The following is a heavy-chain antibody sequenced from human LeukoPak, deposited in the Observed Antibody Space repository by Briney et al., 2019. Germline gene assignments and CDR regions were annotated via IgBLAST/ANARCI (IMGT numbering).Heavy chain of an antibody. V-gene: IGHV4-61*08. J-gene: IGHJ5*02. D-gene: IGHD1-7*01. CDR3: ARGPNWNYAS. CDR1: GGSVSSGGSY. Sequence: SETLSLTCVVSGGSVSSGGSYWSWIRQPPGKGLEWIGYISYSGSTDYNPSLNSRVTISVDTSKNQFSLKLTSVTAADTAVYYCARGPNWNYASWGQGTLVTVSS. CDR2: ISYSGST.